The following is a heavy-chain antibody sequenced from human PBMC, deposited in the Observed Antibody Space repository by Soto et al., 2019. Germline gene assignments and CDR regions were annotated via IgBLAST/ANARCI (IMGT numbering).Heavy chain of an antibody. CDR2: ISGSGDNT. CDR3: AKDRTIYGSGSLDY. Sequence: GGSLRLSCAASGFTFSNYVMSWVRQAPGKGLEWVSSISGSGDNTYYADSVKGRFTISRDNSKNTLFLQMNSLRAEDTAVYYCAKDRTIYGSGSLDYWGQGTLVTVSS. D-gene: IGHD3-10*01. V-gene: IGHV3-23*01. J-gene: IGHJ4*02. CDR1: GFTFSNYV.